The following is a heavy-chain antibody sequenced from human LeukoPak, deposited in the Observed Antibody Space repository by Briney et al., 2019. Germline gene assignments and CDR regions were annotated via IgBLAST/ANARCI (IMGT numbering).Heavy chain of an antibody. V-gene: IGHV3-30*04. CDR1: GFSFSNYA. D-gene: IGHD3-10*01. CDR3: ARDHYYGSGSYTAFDF. Sequence: GGSLRLSCAASGFSFSNYAIHWVRQAPGKGLERVAVISYDGSNKYYADSVKGRFTISRDNSKNRLYLQVTSLRGEDTAVYYCARDHYYGSGSYTAFDFWGQGTLVTVSS. CDR2: ISYDGSNK. J-gene: IGHJ4*02.